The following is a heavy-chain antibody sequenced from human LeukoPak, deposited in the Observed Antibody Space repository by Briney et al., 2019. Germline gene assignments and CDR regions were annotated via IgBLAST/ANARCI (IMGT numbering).Heavy chain of an antibody. J-gene: IGHJ3*02. CDR2: ISSDESRT. D-gene: IGHD3-16*01. CDR3: ARVPESEDTFESALDI. V-gene: IGHV3-74*01. CDR1: GFTFSSYW. Sequence: GGSLRLSCATSGFTFSSYWMHWVRQAPGKGLVWVSRISSDESRTNYADSVKGRFTISRDNAKNAVYLQMNSLRAEDTAVYYCARVPESEDTFESALDIWGLGTMVTVSS.